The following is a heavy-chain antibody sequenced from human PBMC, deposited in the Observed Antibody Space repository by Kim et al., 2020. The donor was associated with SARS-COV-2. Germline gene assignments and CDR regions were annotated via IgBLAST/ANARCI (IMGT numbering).Heavy chain of an antibody. CDR2: INHSGST. CDR1: GGSLRASD. V-gene: IGHV4-34*01. J-gene: IGHJ3*01. Sequence: SDTLSLTCAVFGGSLRASDWHWIRQPPGKGLEWIGEINHSGSTNYNPSLKSRVTISIDTSKNQFSLKLSSVTAADTAVFYCGRGGLDVWGQGTMVTVSS. CDR3: GRGGLDV.